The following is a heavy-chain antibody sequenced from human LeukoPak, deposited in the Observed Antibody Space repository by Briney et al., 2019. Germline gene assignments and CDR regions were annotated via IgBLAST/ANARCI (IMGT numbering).Heavy chain of an antibody. J-gene: IGHJ4*02. CDR3: ARCSGDYVYRY. CDR1: GDSISSYY. D-gene: IGHD4-17*01. Sequence: SETLSLTCTVSGDSISSYYWNWIRQPAGEGLEWIGRLYTSGTTNYNPSLKSRVTISVDKSKNQFSLKLSSVTAADTAVYYCARCSGDYVYRYWGQGTLVTVSS. CDR2: LYTSGTT. V-gene: IGHV4-4*07.